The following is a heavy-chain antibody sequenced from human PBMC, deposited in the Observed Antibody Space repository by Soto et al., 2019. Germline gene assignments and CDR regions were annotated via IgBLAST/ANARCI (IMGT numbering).Heavy chain of an antibody. CDR1: GGTFSSYA. D-gene: IGHD6-19*01. CDR3: AREPGIAVAGYYYYGMDV. Sequence: QVQLVQSGAEVKKPGSSVKVSCKASGGTFSSYAISWVRQAPGQGLEWMGGIIPIFGTANYAQKFQGRVTMTADESTSTAYMELSSLRSEDTAVYYCAREPGIAVAGYYYYGMDVWGQGTTVTVSS. CDR2: IIPIFGTA. J-gene: IGHJ6*02. V-gene: IGHV1-69*12.